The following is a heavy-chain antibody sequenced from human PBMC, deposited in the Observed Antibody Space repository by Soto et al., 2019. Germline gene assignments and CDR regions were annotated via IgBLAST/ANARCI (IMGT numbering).Heavy chain of an antibody. D-gene: IGHD3-16*01. Sequence: QVQLQESGPGLVKPSQTLSLTCTVSGGSISSGGYYWSWIRQHPGKGLEWIGYSYYSGSTYYNPSIKSRVTISVDTSKNQFSLKLSSVTAADTAVYYCARDQRLIYYYYGMDVWGQGTTVTVSS. CDR2: SYYSGST. CDR1: GGSISSGGYY. J-gene: IGHJ6*02. V-gene: IGHV4-31*03. CDR3: ARDQRLIYYYYGMDV.